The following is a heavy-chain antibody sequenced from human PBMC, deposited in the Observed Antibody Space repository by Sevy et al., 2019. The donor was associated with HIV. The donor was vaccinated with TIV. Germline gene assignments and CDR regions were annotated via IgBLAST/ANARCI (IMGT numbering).Heavy chain of an antibody. CDR3: ALERLSSDVAXYXXX. V-gene: IGHV3-30-3*01. CDR1: GFTFNRYS. D-gene: IGHD1-1*01. CDR2: ISXDATNK. Sequence: GGSLRLSCAASGFTFNRYSMHWVRQAPGKGLEWVXTISXDATNKXYPDSVKGRFTISRDNFQNSLFLQMDSLRPEDTAVYYCALERLSSDVAXYXXXXGXXTLVTVSS. J-gene: IGHJ1*01.